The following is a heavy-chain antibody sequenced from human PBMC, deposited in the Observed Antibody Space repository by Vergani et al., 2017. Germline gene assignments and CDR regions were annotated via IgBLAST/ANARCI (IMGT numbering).Heavy chain of an antibody. CDR3: VKDSGSDGNSSNS. Sequence: EVQLLESGGSLKQSGGSVRLSCAASGFTFSTYAMHWVRQAPGKGLEWVSALTGGGGSTYYADSFKGRLIISRDNSGDTLYLQMNSLRPEDTATYYCVKDSGSDGNSSNSGGQGTRLPVSS. CDR2: LTGGGGST. J-gene: IGHJ5*01. D-gene: IGHD2-15*01. V-gene: IGHV3-23*01. CDR1: GFTFSTYA.